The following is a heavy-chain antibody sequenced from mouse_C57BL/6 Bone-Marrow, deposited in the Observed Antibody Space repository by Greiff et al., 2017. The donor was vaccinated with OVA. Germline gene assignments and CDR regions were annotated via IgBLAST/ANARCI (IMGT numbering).Heavy chain of an antibody. CDR3: ARSDYYGSSPYWYFDV. Sequence: QVQLQQPGAELVRPGSSVKLSCKASGYTFTSYWMDWVKQRPGQGLEWIGNIYPSDSETHYNQKFKDKATLTVDKSSSTAYMQLSSLTSEDSAVYYCARSDYYGSSPYWYFDVWGTGTTVTVSS. J-gene: IGHJ1*03. CDR2: IYPSDSET. CDR1: GYTFTSYW. V-gene: IGHV1-61*01. D-gene: IGHD1-1*01.